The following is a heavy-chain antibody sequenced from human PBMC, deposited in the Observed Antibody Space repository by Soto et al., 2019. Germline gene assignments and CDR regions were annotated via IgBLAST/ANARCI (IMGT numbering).Heavy chain of an antibody. CDR3: AHPDNSGSRERGAFDY. J-gene: IGHJ4*02. Sequence: QITLKETGPTLVNPTQTLTLTCTFSGFSLTTYDAGVAWIRQPPGKALEWLVLIFWNDDKRYNPSLKNRLTVTKDTSKNQVVLEMTDMDPADTATYYCAHPDNSGSRERGAFDYWGQGTLVTVSS. D-gene: IGHD6-6*01. CDR2: IFWNDDK. CDR1: GFSLTTYDAG. V-gene: IGHV2-5*01.